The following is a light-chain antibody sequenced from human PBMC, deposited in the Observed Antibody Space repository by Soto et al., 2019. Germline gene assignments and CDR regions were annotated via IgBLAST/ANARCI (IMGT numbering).Light chain of an antibody. CDR2: DAS. J-gene: IGKJ1*01. V-gene: IGKV3-11*01. CDR3: QQRSNWPVT. Sequence: EIVLTQSPATLSLSPGERATLSCRACQSVSSYLAWYQQKPGQPPRLLIYDASSRATGIPARFSGSGSGTEFTLTISSLEPEDFAVYYCQQRSNWPVTFGQGTRVDIK. CDR1: QSVSSY.